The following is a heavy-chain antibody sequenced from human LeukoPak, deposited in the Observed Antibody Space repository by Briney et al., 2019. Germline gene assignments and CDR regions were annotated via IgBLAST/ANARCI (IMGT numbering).Heavy chain of an antibody. CDR1: GLTFSDYY. V-gene: IGHV3-11*01. CDR2: ISSSGSTI. J-gene: IGHJ4*02. Sequence: PGGSLRLSCAASGLTFSDYYMSWIRQAPGKGLEWVSYISSSGSTIYYADSVKGRFTISRDNAKNSLYLQMNSLRAEDTALYYCARHYYGGNSPLDYWGQGTLVTVSS. D-gene: IGHD4-23*01. CDR3: ARHYYGGNSPLDY.